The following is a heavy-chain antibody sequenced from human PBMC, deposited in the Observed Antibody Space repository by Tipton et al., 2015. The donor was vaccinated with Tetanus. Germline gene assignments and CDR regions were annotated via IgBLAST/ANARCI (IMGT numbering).Heavy chain of an antibody. CDR1: GFLISSYA. CDR2: INGEASDT. Sequence: SLRLSCAGSGFLISSYAMNWVRQVPGEGLEWVSRINGEASDTGYADSVKGRLSISRDNAKNTVYLQMNSLRAEDTAVYFCARRSLTNYGLDVWGQGTPVTVSS. D-gene: IGHD1-1*01. J-gene: IGHJ6*02. V-gene: IGHV3-74*01. CDR3: ARRSLTNYGLDV.